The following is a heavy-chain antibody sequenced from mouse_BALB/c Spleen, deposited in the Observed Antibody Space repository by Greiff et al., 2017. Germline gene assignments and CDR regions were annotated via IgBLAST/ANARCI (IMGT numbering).Heavy chain of an antibody. CDR3: ARGGYYGSSHPWFAY. V-gene: IGHV1-14*01. CDR2: INPYNDGT. D-gene: IGHD1-1*01. CDR1: GYTFTSYV. Sequence: VQLQQSGPELVKPGASVKMSCKASGYTFTSYVMHWVKQKPGQGLEWIGYINPYNDGTKYNEKFKGKATLTSDKSSSTAYMELSSLTSEDSAVYYCARGGYYGSSHPWFAYRGQGTLVTVSA. J-gene: IGHJ3*01.